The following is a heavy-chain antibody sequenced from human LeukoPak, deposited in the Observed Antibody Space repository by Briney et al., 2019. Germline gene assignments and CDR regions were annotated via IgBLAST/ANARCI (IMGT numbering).Heavy chain of an antibody. V-gene: IGHV1-69*05. Sequence: SVKVSCKASGYTLTSFGISWVRQAPGQGLEWMGGIIPIFGTANYAQKFQDRVTITTDESTSTAYMELSSLRSEDTAVYYCARGPSDDYGDYNTFDIWGQGTMVTVSS. D-gene: IGHD4-17*01. CDR3: ARGPSDDYGDYNTFDI. CDR2: IIPIFGTA. CDR1: GYTLTSFG. J-gene: IGHJ3*02.